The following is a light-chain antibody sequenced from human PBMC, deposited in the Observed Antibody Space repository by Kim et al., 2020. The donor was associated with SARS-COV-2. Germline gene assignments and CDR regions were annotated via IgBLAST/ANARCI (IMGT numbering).Light chain of an antibody. J-gene: IGKJ2*01. CDR3: QQYGSSPRT. V-gene: IGKV3-20*01. CDR2: GAS. CDR1: QSVSGSK. Sequence: LSPGENATLSCRASQSVSGSKLVWYQQKPGQAPRLLIYGASSRATGIPDRFSGSGSGTDFTLTISRLEPEDVAVYYCQQYGSSPRTFGQGTKLEI.